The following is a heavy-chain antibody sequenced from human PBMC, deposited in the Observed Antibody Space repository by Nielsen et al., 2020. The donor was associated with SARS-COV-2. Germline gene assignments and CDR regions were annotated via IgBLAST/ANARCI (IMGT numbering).Heavy chain of an antibody. D-gene: IGHD6-6*01. CDR2: FYSGGAT. V-gene: IGHV3-53*01. J-gene: IGHJ4*02. CDR3: ARAIAPPVNYFDY. CDR1: GFSISNNY. Sequence: GGSLRLSCAASGFSISNNYMSWVRQAPGKGLEWVSTFYSGGATYYADSVQGRFTIFRDNSENTVHLKMNNLRADDTAVYYCARAIAPPVNYFDYWGQGTLGTVSS.